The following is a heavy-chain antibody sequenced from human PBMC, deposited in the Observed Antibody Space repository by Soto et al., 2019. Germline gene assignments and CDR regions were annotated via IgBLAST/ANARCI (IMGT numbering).Heavy chain of an antibody. CDR2: IDWNGGST. CDR3: ARDGVGLERPETHFDY. V-gene: IGHV3-20*01. Sequence: EVQLVESGGGVVRPGGSLRLSCAASGFTFDDYTMNWVRLVPGKGLEWVAGIDWNGGSTGYVDSVRGRFTISRDNGKKALYLYRSSLRAEDKAFYHCARDGVGLERPETHFDYWGQGTLVTVSS. CDR1: GFTFDDYT. D-gene: IGHD1-1*01. J-gene: IGHJ4*02.